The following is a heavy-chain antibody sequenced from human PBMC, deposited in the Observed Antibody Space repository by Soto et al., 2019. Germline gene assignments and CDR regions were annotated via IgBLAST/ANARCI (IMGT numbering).Heavy chain of an antibody. D-gene: IGHD3-3*01. CDR2: IRNNAKNYAT. Sequence: GGSLSLSCAASGFTSSDSAMHWVRQASGKGLEWVGGIRNNAKNYATAYGESVKGRFTTYRDDSKNTAYLQMNSLKTEDTAVYYFASSPDADWSGNCRNWFDPWGQGSLVTVSS. CDR1: GFTSSDSA. J-gene: IGHJ5*02. CDR3: ASSPDADWSGNCRNWFDP. V-gene: IGHV3-73*01.